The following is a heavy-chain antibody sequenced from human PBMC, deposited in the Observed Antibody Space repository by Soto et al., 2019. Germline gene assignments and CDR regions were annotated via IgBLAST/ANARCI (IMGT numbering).Heavy chain of an antibody. V-gene: IGHV3-74*01. J-gene: IGHJ4*02. CDR3: ARDGEGY. D-gene: IGHD2-21*01. CDR2: INTDGSAT. Sequence: EVQLVESGGGLVQPGGSLRLSCAASGFIFSNYGMHWVRQVPGKGLVWVSRINTDGSATSYADSVKGRFTVSRDNAKNTQYLQMNSLRVEDTAVYYCARDGEGYWGQGTLVTVSS. CDR1: GFIFSNYG.